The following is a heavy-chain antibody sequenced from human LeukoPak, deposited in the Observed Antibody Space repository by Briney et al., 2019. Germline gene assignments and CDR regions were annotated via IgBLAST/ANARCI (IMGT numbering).Heavy chain of an antibody. CDR1: GFTFSCYS. CDR2: ISSSSSYI. D-gene: IGHD6-13*01. V-gene: IGHV3-21*01. Sequence: GGSLRLSCAASGFTFSCYSMNWVRQAPGKGLEWVSSISSSSSYIYYADSVKGRFTISRDNAKNSLYLQMNSLRAEDTAVYYCARDPDRIAPEINNWFDPWGQGTLVTVSS. J-gene: IGHJ5*02. CDR3: ARDPDRIAPEINNWFDP.